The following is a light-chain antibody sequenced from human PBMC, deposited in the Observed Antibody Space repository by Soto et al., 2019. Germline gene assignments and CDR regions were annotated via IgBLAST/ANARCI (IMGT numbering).Light chain of an antibody. J-gene: IGLJ2*01. Sequence: QAVLTQPPSVSGAPGQRVTISCTGSSSNIGAGYDVQWYQQLPGTAPKLLIYGNSNRPSGVPDRFSGSKSGTSASLAITGLQAEDEADYYCQSYDSSLYVVFGGGTKLTVL. CDR1: SSNIGAGYD. CDR3: QSYDSSLYVV. CDR2: GNS. V-gene: IGLV1-40*01.